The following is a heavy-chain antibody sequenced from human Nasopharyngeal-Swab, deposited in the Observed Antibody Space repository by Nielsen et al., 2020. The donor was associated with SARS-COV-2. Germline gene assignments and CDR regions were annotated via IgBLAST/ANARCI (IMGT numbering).Heavy chain of an antibody. D-gene: IGHD3-3*01. CDR2: INLYGSQK. CDR3: ARVTTYGFDI. CDR1: GFSFSSYW. Sequence: GESLKISCAASGFSFSSYWMSWVRQAPGKGLEWVANINLYGSQKNFVDSVRGRFTIYRDNAKNVVYLQMNTMRAEDTAVYYCARVTTYGFDIWGQGTMVTVSS. V-gene: IGHV3-7*01. J-gene: IGHJ3*02.